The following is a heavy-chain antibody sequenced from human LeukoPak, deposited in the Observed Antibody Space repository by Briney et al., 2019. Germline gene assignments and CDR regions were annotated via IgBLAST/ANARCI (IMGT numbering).Heavy chain of an antibody. CDR1: GFIFSSYG. CDR2: IRYDGINK. Sequence: PGGSLRLSCEASGFIFSSYGTHWVRQAPGKGLEWVAFIRYDGINKYYADSVKGRFTISRDNSKNTLYLQMNSLRAEDTAVYYCAKDTPTAGRYDAFDIWGQGTMVTVSS. CDR3: AKDTPTAGRYDAFDI. D-gene: IGHD2-8*02. J-gene: IGHJ3*02. V-gene: IGHV3-30*02.